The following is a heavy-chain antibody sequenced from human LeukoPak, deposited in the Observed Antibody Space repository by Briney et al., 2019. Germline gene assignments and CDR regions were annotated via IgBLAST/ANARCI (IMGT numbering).Heavy chain of an antibody. CDR3: ARGINSAFDI. J-gene: IGHJ3*02. Sequence: SQTLSLTCVISGDSFSSIGVAWKWIRQSPSRGLEWLGRTFYTSKLYIDYAVSVKSRITINPDTSKNQFSLHLNSVTPDDTAVYYCARGINSAFDIWDQGTLVTVSS. V-gene: IGHV6-1*01. CDR1: GDSFSSIGVA. CDR2: TFYTSKLYI. D-gene: IGHD2-15*01.